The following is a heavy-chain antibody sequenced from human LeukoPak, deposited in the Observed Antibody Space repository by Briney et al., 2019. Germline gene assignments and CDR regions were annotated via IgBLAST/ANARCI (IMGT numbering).Heavy chain of an antibody. CDR1: GFTVSSNY. J-gene: IGHJ5*02. CDR3: ARGQYCDFWSGYEYNWFDP. V-gene: IGHV3-66*02. D-gene: IGHD3-3*01. Sequence: PGGSLRLSCAASGFTVSSNYMSWVRQAPGKGLEWVSVIYSGGSTYYADSVKGRFTISRDNSKNTLYLQMNSLRAEDTAVYYCARGQYCDFWSGYEYNWFDPWGQGTLVTVSS. CDR2: IYSGGST.